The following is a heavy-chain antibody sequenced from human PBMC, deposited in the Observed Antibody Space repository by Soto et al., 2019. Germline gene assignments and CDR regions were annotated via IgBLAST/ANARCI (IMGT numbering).Heavy chain of an antibody. J-gene: IGHJ6*03. CDR2: ISGSGGST. V-gene: IGHV3-23*01. Sequence: SGGSLRLSCAASGFTFSSYAMSWVRQAPGKGLEWVSAISGSGGSTYYADSVKGRFTISRDNSKNTLYLQMNSLRAEDTAVYYCAKAADYGDYYYMDVWGKGTTVTVSS. CDR3: AKAADYGDYYYMDV. D-gene: IGHD4-17*01. CDR1: GFTFSSYA.